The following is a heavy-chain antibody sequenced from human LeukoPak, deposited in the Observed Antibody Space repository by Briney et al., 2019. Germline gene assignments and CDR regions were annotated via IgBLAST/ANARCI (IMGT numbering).Heavy chain of an antibody. J-gene: IGHJ4*02. CDR3: ARRYDNTGYYVY. V-gene: IGHV5-51*01. CDR2: IYPGDSDT. Sequence: GESLKISCQGSGYIFTSYWIGWVRQLPGKGLEWMGIIYPGDSDTRYSPSFQGQVTISADKSINTAYLQWSSLKASDTATYYCARRYDNTGYYVYWGQGTLVTVSS. CDR1: GYIFTSYW. D-gene: IGHD3-22*01.